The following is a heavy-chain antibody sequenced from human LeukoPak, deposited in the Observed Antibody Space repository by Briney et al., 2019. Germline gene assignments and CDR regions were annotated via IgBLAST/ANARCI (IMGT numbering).Heavy chain of an antibody. CDR1: GYTFTGYY. CDR3: ARGGVVPAVRGYFDY. J-gene: IGHJ4*02. V-gene: IGHV1-69*13. CDR2: IIPIFGTA. Sequence: ASVKVSCKASGYTFTGYYLHWVRQAPGQGLEWMGGIIPIFGTANYAQKFQGRVAITADESTSTAYMELSSLRSEDTAVYYCARGGVVPAVRGYFDYWGQGTLVTVSS. D-gene: IGHD2-2*01.